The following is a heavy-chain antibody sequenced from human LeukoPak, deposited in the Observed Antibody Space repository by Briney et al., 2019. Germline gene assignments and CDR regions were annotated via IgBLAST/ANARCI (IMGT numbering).Heavy chain of an antibody. J-gene: IGHJ4*02. Sequence: ASVKVSCKASGYTFTSYAMNWVRQAPGQGLEWMGIINPSGGSTSYAQKFQGRVTMTRDTSTSTVYMELSSLRSEDTAVYYCARRSMAPIRSFDYWGQGTLVTVSS. D-gene: IGHD1-26*01. V-gene: IGHV1-46*01. CDR3: ARRSMAPIRSFDY. CDR2: INPSGGST. CDR1: GYTFTSYA.